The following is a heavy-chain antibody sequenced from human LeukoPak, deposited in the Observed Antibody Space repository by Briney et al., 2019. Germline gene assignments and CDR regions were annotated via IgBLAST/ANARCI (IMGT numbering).Heavy chain of an antibody. CDR3: ARDQDDFWSGSDY. CDR1: GFTFSSYA. J-gene: IGHJ4*02. V-gene: IGHV3-30*04. CDR2: ISYDGSNK. D-gene: IGHD3-3*01. Sequence: PPGRSLRLSCAASGFTFSSYAMHWVRQAPGKGLEWVAVISYDGSNKYYADSVKGRLTISRDNSKNTLYLQMNSLRAEDTAVYYCARDQDDFWSGSDYWGQGTLVTVSS.